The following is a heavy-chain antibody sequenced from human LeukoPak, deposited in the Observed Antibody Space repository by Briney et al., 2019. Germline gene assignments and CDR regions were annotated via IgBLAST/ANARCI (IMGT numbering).Heavy chain of an antibody. CDR3: TRDRGWSDY. CDR1: GFTFSSFW. Sequence: GGSLRLSCADSGFTFSSFWMSWVRQAPGKGLEWVANIKQDGSEKSYVDSVKGRFTISRDNARNSLYLQMNSPRAEDTAVYYCTRDRGWSDYWGQGTLVTVSA. CDR2: IKQDGSEK. V-gene: IGHV3-7*01. D-gene: IGHD3-10*01. J-gene: IGHJ4*02.